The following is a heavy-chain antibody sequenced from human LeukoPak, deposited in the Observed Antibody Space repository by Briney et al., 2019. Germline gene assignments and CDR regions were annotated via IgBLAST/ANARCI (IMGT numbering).Heavy chain of an antibody. D-gene: IGHD5-12*01. CDR1: GGSISSYY. CDR2: IYYSGST. Sequence: TSEALSLTCTVSGGSISSYYWGWIRQPPGKGLEWIGYIYYSGSTNYNPSLKSRVTISVDTSKNQFSLKLSSVTAADTAVYYCARDGTSGYDLGAFDYWGQGTLVTVSS. CDR3: ARDGTSGYDLGAFDY. J-gene: IGHJ4*02. V-gene: IGHV4-59*01.